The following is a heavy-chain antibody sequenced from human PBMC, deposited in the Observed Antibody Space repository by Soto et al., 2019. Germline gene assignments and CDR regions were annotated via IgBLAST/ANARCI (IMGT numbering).Heavy chain of an antibody. D-gene: IGHD3-10*01. V-gene: IGHV1-2*02. J-gene: IGHJ6*02. CDR1: GYTFTGYY. Sequence: VKVSCKASGYTFTGYYMHWVRQAPGQGLEWMGWINPNSGGTNYAQKFQGRVTMTRDTSISTAYMELSRLRSDDTAVYYCARDDGSGTKDRVFYYYYGMDVWGQGTTVTVSS. CDR2: INPNSGGT. CDR3: ARDDGSGTKDRVFYYYYGMDV.